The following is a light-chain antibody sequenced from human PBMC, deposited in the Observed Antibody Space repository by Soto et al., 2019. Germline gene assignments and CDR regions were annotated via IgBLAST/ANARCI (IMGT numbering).Light chain of an antibody. CDR3: QQRYRWPET. CDR1: QSVTNF. Sequence: EIVLTQSPGTLSLSPGERATLSCRASQSVTNFLAWYQQKPGQSPSLLIYNASHRATGIPARFSGSGSGTDFTLTISSLEPEDFAVYYCQQRYRWPETFGQGTTVAIK. CDR2: NAS. J-gene: IGKJ1*01. V-gene: IGKV3-11*01.